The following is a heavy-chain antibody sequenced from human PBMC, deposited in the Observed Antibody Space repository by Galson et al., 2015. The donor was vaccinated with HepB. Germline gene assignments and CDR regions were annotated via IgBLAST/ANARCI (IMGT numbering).Heavy chain of an antibody. J-gene: IGHJ4*02. CDR1: GYTFTSYG. V-gene: IGHV1-18*04. CDR3: ARGGWNYYDSSGYYFDY. CDR2: ISAYNGNT. D-gene: IGHD3-22*01. Sequence: SVKVSCKASGYTFTSYGISWVRQAPGQGLEWMGWISAYNGNTNYAQKLQGRVTMTTDTSTSTAYMELRSLRSDDTAVYYCARGGWNYYDSSGYYFDYWGQGTLVTVSS.